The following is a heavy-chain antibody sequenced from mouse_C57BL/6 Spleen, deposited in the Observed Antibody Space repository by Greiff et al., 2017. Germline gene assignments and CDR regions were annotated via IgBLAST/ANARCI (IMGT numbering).Heavy chain of an antibody. D-gene: IGHD1-1*01. V-gene: IGHV8-8*01. CDR3: ARMGPYGSSYPYAMDY. CDR2: IWWDDDK. Sequence: QVTLKESGPGILQPSQTLSLTCSFSGFSLSTFGMGVGWIRQPSGKGLEWLAHIWWDDDKYYNPALKSRLTISKDTSNNQVSLKIANVYTADTATYYCARMGPYGSSYPYAMDYWGQGTSVTVSS. J-gene: IGHJ4*01. CDR1: GFSLSTFGMG.